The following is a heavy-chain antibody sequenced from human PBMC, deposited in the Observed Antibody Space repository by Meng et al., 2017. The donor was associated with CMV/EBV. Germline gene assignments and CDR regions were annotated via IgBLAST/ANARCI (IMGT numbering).Heavy chain of an antibody. V-gene: IGHV4-34*01. CDR1: GGSFRGYY. CDR2: INHSGST. CDR3: ARGPRRGYCSSTSCYTEMSTIPRGYYYYGMDV. D-gene: IGHD2-2*02. J-gene: IGHJ6*02. Sequence: SETLSLTCAVYGGSFRGYYWSWIRQPPGKGLEWIGEINHSGSTNYNPSLKSRVTISVDTSKNQFSLKLSSVTAADTAVYYCARGPRRGYCSSTSCYTEMSTIPRGYYYYGMDVWGQGTTVTVSS.